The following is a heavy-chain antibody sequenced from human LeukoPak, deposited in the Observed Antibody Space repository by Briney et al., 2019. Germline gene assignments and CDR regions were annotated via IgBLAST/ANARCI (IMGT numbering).Heavy chain of an antibody. V-gene: IGHV3-23*01. Sequence: PGGTLRLSCAASGFTFSSYVMCWVRQAPGKGLEWVSTISGRRDSTSYADSVKGRFTISRDNSKNTLYLQMNSLRAEDTAVYYCAKDPNFYYCMDVWGKGTTVTISS. CDR3: AKDPNFYYCMDV. J-gene: IGHJ6*03. CDR1: GFTFSSYV. CDR2: ISGRRDST.